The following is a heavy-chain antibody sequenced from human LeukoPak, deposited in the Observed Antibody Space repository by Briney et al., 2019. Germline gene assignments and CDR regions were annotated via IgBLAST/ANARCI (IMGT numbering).Heavy chain of an antibody. CDR3: ARGSWSYVGDY. J-gene: IGHJ4*02. Sequence: PSETLSLTCTVSGGSISSSFYYWGWIRQPPGKGLEWIGEINHSGSTNYNPSLKSRVTISVDTSKNQFSLKLSSVTAADTAVYYCARGSWSYVGDYWGQGTLVTVSS. D-gene: IGHD1-26*01. CDR1: GGSISSSFYY. V-gene: IGHV4-39*07. CDR2: INHSGST.